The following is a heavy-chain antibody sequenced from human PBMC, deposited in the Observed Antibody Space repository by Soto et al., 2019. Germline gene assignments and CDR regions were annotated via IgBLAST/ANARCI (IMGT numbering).Heavy chain of an antibody. J-gene: IGHJ3*02. CDR1: GFTFSSYA. CDR3: AKGSRAVTVIVVVTNDAFDI. V-gene: IGHV3-23*01. Sequence: EVQLLESGGGLVQPGGSLRLSCAASGFTFSSYAMSWVRQAPGKGLEWVSAISGSGGSTYYADSVKGRFTISRDNSKNTLYLQMNSLRAEDTAVYYCAKGSRAVTVIVVVTNDAFDIWGQGTMVTVSS. D-gene: IGHD3-22*01. CDR2: ISGSGGST.